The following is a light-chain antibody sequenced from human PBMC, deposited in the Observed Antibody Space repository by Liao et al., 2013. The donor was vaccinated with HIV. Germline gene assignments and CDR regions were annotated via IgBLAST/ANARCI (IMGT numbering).Light chain of an antibody. Sequence: SYELTQPPSVSVAPGKTARITCGGNSIGSKSVHWYQQKPGQAPILVVSQDTKRPSGIPERFFGSNSGSTATLTIRGTQAMDEADYYCQAWDSFSWVFGGGTKLTVL. J-gene: IGLJ3*02. CDR3: QAWDSFSWV. CDR1: SIGSKS. V-gene: IGLV3-21*01. CDR2: QDT.